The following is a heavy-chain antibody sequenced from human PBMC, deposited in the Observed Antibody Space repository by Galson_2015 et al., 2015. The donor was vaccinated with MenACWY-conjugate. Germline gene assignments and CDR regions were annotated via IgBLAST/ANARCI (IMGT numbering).Heavy chain of an antibody. D-gene: IGHD6-19*01. CDR1: GFTFNTHW. J-gene: IGHJ3*01. V-gene: IGHV3-7*01. CDR3: TRAKEQWLSKTFDV. Sequence: SLRLSCAASGFTFNTHWMGWVRQAPGAGVQWVANIKHAGSGTYYVDSVKGRFTISRDNARNSLYLHMNNLRAEDTAVYYCTRAKEQWLSKTFDVWGQGTMVTVSS. CDR2: IKHAGSGT.